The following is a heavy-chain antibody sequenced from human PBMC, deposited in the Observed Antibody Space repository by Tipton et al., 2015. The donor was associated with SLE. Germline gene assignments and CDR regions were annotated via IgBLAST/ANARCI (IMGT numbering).Heavy chain of an antibody. D-gene: IGHD2-21*01. CDR1: GGTFSNYA. Sequence: QSGAEVKKPGSSVKVSCEASGGTFSNYAISWVRQAPGQGLECMGIINPSGGSTTYAQKFQGRVTMTRDTSTSTVYMELSSLRSEDTAVYYCATGDCYSCPFDIWGQGTMVTVSS. CDR2: INPSGGST. V-gene: IGHV1-46*01. J-gene: IGHJ3*02. CDR3: ATGDCYSCPFDI.